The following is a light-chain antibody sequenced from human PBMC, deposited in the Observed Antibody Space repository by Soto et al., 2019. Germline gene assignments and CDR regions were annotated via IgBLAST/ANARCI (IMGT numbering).Light chain of an antibody. CDR3: QKYNSAPIN. J-gene: IGKJ5*01. Sequence: DIQMTQSPSSLSASVGNLVTITCHASQDIATYLNWYQQKPGKAANLLIYDASNLEAGVPSRFSGGGSGTPFTFTISNLQPEDIATYYCQKYNSAPINFGQGTRLEIK. CDR2: DAS. V-gene: IGKV1-33*01. CDR1: QDIATY.